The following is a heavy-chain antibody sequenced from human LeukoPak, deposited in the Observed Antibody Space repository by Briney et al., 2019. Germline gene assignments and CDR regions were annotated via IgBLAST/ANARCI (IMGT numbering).Heavy chain of an antibody. CDR3: ARRTYFYDSSGYYFDY. CDR2: IYYSGST. CDR1: GGSISSYY. Sequence: SETLSLTCTVSGGSISSYYWSWIRQPPGKGLECIGYIYYSGSTNYNPSLKSRVTISVDTSKNQFSLKLSSVTAADTAVYYCARRTYFYDSSGYYFDYWGQGTLVAVSS. J-gene: IGHJ4*02. D-gene: IGHD3-22*01. V-gene: IGHV4-59*01.